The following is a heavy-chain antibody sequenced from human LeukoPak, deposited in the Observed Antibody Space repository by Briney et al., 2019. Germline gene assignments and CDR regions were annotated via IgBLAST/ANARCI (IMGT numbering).Heavy chain of an antibody. J-gene: IGHJ6*03. Sequence: GGSLRLSCAASGFTFSSYAMSWVRQAPGKGLEWVSALSGSGGSTYYADSVTGRFTISRDNSKNTLYLQMNSLRAEDTAVYYCAKSGGWYDYYYYMDVWGKGTTVTVSS. CDR1: GFTFSSYA. D-gene: IGHD2-15*01. V-gene: IGHV3-23*01. CDR3: AKSGGWYDYYYYMDV. CDR2: LSGSGGST.